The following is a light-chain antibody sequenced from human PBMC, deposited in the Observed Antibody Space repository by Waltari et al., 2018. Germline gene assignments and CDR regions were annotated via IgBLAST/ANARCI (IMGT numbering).Light chain of an antibody. J-gene: IGKJ4*01. CDR3: QQYNSYSLLT. V-gene: IGKV1-5*03. Sequence: CQASQRMSDLLASYQEKTVKARELLIYKAATLVSRVPSRFSGSGSGTEFTLAISSLQPDDFATYDCQQYNSYSLLTFGGGTKVEIK. CDR1: QRMSDL. CDR2: KAA.